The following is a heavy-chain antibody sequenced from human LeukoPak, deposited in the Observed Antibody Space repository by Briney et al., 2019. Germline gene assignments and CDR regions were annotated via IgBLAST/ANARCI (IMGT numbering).Heavy chain of an antibody. Sequence: GGSLRLSCAASGFAFSSYSMNWVRQAPGKGLEWVSSISSSSSYIYYADSVKGRFTISRDNAKNSLYLQMNSLRAEDTAVYYCARGGYYDSSVMGYWGQGTLVTVSS. CDR1: GFAFSSYS. D-gene: IGHD3-22*01. V-gene: IGHV3-21*01. J-gene: IGHJ4*02. CDR2: ISSSSSYI. CDR3: ARGGYYDSSVMGY.